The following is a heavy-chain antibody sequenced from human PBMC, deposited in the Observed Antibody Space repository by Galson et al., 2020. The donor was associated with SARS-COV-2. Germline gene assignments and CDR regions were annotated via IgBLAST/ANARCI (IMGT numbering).Heavy chain of an antibody. Sequence: GGSLRLSCAASGFTFSSYAMHWVRQAPGKGLEWVAVISYDGSNKYYADSVKGRFTISRDNSKNTLYLQMNSLRAEDTAVYYCARSHILRYFDWPHQFPRGYFDLWGRGTLVTVSS. D-gene: IGHD3-9*01. V-gene: IGHV3-30-3*01. CDR2: ISYDGSNK. CDR3: ARSHILRYFDWPHQFPRGYFDL. J-gene: IGHJ2*01. CDR1: GFTFSSYA.